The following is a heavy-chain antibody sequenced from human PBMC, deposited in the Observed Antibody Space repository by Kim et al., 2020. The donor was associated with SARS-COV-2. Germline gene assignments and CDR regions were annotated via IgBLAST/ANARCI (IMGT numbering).Heavy chain of an antibody. Sequence: SETLSLTCTVSGGSISSGDYYWSWIRQPPGKGLEWIGYIYYSGSTYYNPSLKSRVTISVDTSKNQFSLKLSSVTAADTAMYYCARATGSGVRGVIRYYYYYYGMDVWGQGTTVTVSS. CDR3: ARATGSGVRGVIRYYYYYYGMDV. J-gene: IGHJ6*02. D-gene: IGHD3-10*01. V-gene: IGHV4-30-4*01. CDR2: IYYSGST. CDR1: GGSISSGDYY.